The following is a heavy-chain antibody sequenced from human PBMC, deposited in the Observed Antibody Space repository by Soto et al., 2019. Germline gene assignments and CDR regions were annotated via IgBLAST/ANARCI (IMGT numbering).Heavy chain of an antibody. V-gene: IGHV1-2*02. CDR2: INPNSGGT. D-gene: IGHD2-2*02. CDR3: ARVKACSSTSCYTVWFDP. CDR1: GYTFTGYY. Sequence: QVQLVQSGAEVKKPGASVKVSCKASGYTFTGYYMHWVRQAPGQGLEGMGWINPNSGGTNYAQKFQGRVTMTRDTSISTAYMELSRLRSDDTAVYYCARVKACSSTSCYTVWFDPWGQGTLVTVSS. J-gene: IGHJ5*02.